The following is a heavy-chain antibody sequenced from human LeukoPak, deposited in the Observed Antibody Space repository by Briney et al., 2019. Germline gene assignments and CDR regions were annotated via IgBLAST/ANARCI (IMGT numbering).Heavy chain of an antibody. Sequence: GGSLRLSCVDSGITFSKYWMSWVRQAPGKGLEWVANIKQDGGEKYYVDSVKGRFTISRDNAKNSLYLQMNSLRVEDTAVYYCARERYFDYWGQGTLVTVSS. CDR1: GITFSKYW. CDR3: ARERYFDY. CDR2: IKQDGGEK. J-gene: IGHJ4*02. V-gene: IGHV3-7*03.